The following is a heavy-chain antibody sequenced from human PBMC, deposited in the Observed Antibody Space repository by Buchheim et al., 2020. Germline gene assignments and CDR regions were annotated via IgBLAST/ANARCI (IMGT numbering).Heavy chain of an antibody. J-gene: IGHJ6*02. V-gene: IGHV3-33*01. CDR2: IWYDGSNK. CDR1: GFTFSSYG. D-gene: IGHD5-24*01. Sequence: QVQLVESGGGVVQPGRSLRLSCAASGFTFSSYGMHWVRQAPGKGLEWVAVIWYDGSNKYYADSVKGRFTISRDNSKNTLYLQMNSLRAEDTAVYYCARDRRMATIRDQRFYYYYYGMDVWGQGTT. CDR3: ARDRRMATIRDQRFYYYYYGMDV.